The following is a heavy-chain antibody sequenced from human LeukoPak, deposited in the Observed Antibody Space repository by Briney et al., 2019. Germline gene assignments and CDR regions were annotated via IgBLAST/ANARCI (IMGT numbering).Heavy chain of an antibody. J-gene: IGHJ5*02. CDR3: ARVVTPRYCSSTSCYWKGWFDP. CDR1: GFTFSSYV. V-gene: IGHV3-30*04. D-gene: IGHD2-2*01. CDR2: ISYDGSNE. Sequence: PGGSLRLSCAASGFTFSSYVMHWVRQAPGKGLEWVAIISYDGSNEYYADSVKGRFTISRDNAKNSLYLQMNSLRAEDTAVYYCARVVTPRYCSSTSCYWKGWFDPWGQGTLVTVSS.